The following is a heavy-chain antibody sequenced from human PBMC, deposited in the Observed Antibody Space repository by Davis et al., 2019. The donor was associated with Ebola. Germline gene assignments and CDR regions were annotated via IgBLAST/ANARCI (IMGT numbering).Heavy chain of an antibody. Sequence: GESPKISCAASGFTFSTEGMHWVRQAPGKGLEWLAVVSYDGKNKYYADSVKGRFTISRDNSKNTVSLQMNSLRPEDTAVYYCAKIAVTTVTTDEDYWGQGTLVTVSS. CDR2: VSYDGKNK. CDR1: GFTFSTEG. V-gene: IGHV3-30*18. CDR3: AKIAVTTVTTDEDY. J-gene: IGHJ4*02. D-gene: IGHD4-17*01.